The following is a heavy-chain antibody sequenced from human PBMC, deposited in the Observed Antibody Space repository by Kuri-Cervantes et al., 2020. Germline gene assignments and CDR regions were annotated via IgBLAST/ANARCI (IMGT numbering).Heavy chain of an antibody. CDR1: GGTFSSYA. D-gene: IGHD4-17*01. CDR2: ISAYNGNT. CDR3: ARGGNYGDLYYFDY. J-gene: IGHJ4*02. Sequence: ASVKVSCKASGGTFSSYAISWVRQAPGQGLEWMGWISAYNGNTNYAQKLQGRVTMTTDTSTSTAYMELRSLRSDDTAVYYCARGGNYGDLYYFDYWGQGTLVTVSS. V-gene: IGHV1-18*01.